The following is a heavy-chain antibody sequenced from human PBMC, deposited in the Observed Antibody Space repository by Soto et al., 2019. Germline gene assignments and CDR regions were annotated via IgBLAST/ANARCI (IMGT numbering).Heavy chain of an antibody. CDR1: GFTFSTYS. V-gene: IGHV3-21*01. CDR2: ISSAST. Sequence: GGSLRLSCAASGFTFSTYSMTWVRQAPGKGLEWVSSISSASTYADSVKGRFTISRDNAKNSLYLQMNSLRAEDTAVYYCAREMAFHMDVWGKGTTVTVSS. J-gene: IGHJ6*03. CDR3: AREMAFHMDV.